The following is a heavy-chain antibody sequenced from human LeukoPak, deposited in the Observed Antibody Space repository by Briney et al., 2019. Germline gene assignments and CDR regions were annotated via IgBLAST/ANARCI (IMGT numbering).Heavy chain of an antibody. CDR2: IYHSGST. J-gene: IGHJ3*02. CDR1: GGSISSYY. Sequence: SETLSLTCTVSGGSISSYYWSWIRQPPGKGLEWIGYIYHSGSTYYNPSLKSRVTISVDRSKNQFSLKLSSVTAADTAVYYCARVGIFGVVTDPPFDIWGQGTMVTVSS. D-gene: IGHD3-3*01. V-gene: IGHV4-59*12. CDR3: ARVGIFGVVTDPPFDI.